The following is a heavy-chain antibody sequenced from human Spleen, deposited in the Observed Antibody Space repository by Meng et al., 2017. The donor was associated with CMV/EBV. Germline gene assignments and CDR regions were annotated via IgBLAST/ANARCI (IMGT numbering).Heavy chain of an antibody. CDR2: IYSGGSRT. CDR1: GFDFSNHI. Sequence: GGSLRLSCAASGFDFSNHIMNWVRQAPEKGLEWISVIYSGGSRTYYADSVRGRFTVSRDDSKDTLYLQMNSLRAEDTAVYYCAKDEGLYGGHSIGAFDIWGQGTMVTVSS. CDR3: AKDEGLYGGHSIGAFDI. D-gene: IGHD4-23*01. J-gene: IGHJ3*02. V-gene: IGHV3-23*03.